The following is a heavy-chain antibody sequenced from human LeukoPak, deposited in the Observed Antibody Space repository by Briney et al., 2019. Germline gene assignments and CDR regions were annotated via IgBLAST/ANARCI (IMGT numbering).Heavy chain of an antibody. D-gene: IGHD3-16*01. Sequence: SQTLSLTCAISGDSVSSNSAAWNWIRQSPSRGLEWLGRTYYRSKWYNDYAVSVKSRITINPDTSKNQFSLKLSSVTAADTAVYYCARDTGWGGWFDPWGQGTLVTVSS. CDR1: GDSVSSNSAA. CDR2: TYYRSKWYN. V-gene: IGHV6-1*01. CDR3: ARDTGWGGWFDP. J-gene: IGHJ5*02.